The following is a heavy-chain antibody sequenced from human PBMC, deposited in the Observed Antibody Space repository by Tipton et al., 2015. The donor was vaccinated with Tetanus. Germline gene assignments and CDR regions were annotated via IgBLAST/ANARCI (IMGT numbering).Heavy chain of an antibody. V-gene: IGHV3-48*02. J-gene: IGHJ5*01. CDR2: ISYSSTSI. CDR1: GFSFRDYG. CDR3: ARRGEARANWFVS. Sequence: GSLRLSCAASGFSFRDYGMNWVRQAPGKGLEWITYISYSSTSIYYADSVKGRFAVSRDNAKNSLYLQMNTLRDDDTAVYYCARRGEARANWFVSWGQGTLVSVSS.